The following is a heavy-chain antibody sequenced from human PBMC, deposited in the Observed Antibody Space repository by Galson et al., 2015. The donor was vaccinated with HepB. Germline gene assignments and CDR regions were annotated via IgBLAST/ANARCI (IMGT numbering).Heavy chain of an antibody. J-gene: IGHJ4*02. CDR2: ITGSGGKT. CDR1: GFTLSSYS. D-gene: IGHD4-17*01. Sequence: SLRLSCAASGFTLSSYSMNWVRQGPGKGLEWVSSITGSGGKTYYAESVKGRFTISRDNFKNTVSVQMNSLRAEDTAIYYCAKGSTETTWDSWGQGTLVTVSS. V-gene: IGHV3-23*01. CDR3: AKGSTETTWDS.